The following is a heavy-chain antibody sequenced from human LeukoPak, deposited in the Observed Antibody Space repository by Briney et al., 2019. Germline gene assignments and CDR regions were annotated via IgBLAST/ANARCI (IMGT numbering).Heavy chain of an antibody. CDR1: GGSFSGYY. V-gene: IGHV4-34*01. D-gene: IGHD4-17*01. CDR3: ARLDDYGDYYFDY. J-gene: IGHJ4*02. CDR2: FNHSGS. Sequence: SETLSLTCAVYGGSFSGYYWSWIRQPPGKGLEWIGEFNHSGSKSRVTISIDTSKNQFSLKLSSVTAADTAVYYCARLDDYGDYYFDYWGQGTLVTVSS.